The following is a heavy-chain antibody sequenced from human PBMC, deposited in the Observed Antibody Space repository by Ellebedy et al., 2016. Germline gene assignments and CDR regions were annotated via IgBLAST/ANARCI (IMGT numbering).Heavy chain of an antibody. CDR1: GYSFTSYW. CDR3: ARKEGIEGATTKYYYYYGMDV. J-gene: IGHJ6*02. V-gene: IGHV5-10-1*01. Sequence: GGSLRLXCKGSGYSFTSYWISWVRQMPGKGLEWMGRIDPSDSYTNYSPSFQGHVTISADKSISTAYLQWSSLKASDTAMYYCARKEGIEGATTKYYYYYGMDVWGQGTTVTVSS. CDR2: IDPSDSYT. D-gene: IGHD1-26*01.